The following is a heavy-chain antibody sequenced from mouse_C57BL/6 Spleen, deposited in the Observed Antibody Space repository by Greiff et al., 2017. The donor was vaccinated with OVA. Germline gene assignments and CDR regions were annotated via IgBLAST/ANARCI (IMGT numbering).Heavy chain of an antibody. CDR1: GFNINDYY. Sequence: VQLQQSGAELVRPGASVKLSCTASGFNINDYYMNWVKQRPEQGLEWIGSIYPEDGDTEYAPKFQGKATLTADTSSNTAYLKLSSLTSEDTAVYYGSTLRQIAYWGQGTLVTVSA. CDR2: IYPEDGDT. J-gene: IGHJ3*01. V-gene: IGHV14-1*01. CDR3: STLRQIAY. D-gene: IGHD2-12*01.